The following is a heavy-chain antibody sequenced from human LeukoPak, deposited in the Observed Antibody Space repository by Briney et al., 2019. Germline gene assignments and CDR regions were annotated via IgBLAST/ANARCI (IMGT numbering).Heavy chain of an antibody. Sequence: ASVKVSCKVSGYTLTELSMHWVRQAPGKGLEWMGGFDPEDGETIYAQKFQGRVTMTEDTSTDTAYMELSSLRSEDTAVYYCAFGSSGSYSDFDYWGQGTLSPSPQ. D-gene: IGHD1-26*01. CDR1: GYTLTELS. J-gene: IGHJ4*02. CDR2: FDPEDGET. CDR3: AFGSSGSYSDFDY. V-gene: IGHV1-24*01.